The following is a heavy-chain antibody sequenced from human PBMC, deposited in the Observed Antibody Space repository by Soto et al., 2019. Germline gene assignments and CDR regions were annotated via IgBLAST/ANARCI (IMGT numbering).Heavy chain of an antibody. CDR1: GGSISSYY. V-gene: IGHV4-4*07. Sequence: SETLSLTCTVSGGSISSYYWSWIRQPPGKGLAWIGRIDTSGSTNYNPSLQSRVTMSVDTSKKQFSLKLTSVTAADTAVYYCARYSNNWFQTEGMDVWGQGTTVTVSS. CDR2: IDTSGST. J-gene: IGHJ6*02. CDR3: ARYSNNWFQTEGMDV. D-gene: IGHD6-13*01.